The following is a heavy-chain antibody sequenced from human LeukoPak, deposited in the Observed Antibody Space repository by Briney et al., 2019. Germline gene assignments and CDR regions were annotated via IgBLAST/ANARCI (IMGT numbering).Heavy chain of an antibody. V-gene: IGHV3-74*01. J-gene: IGHJ4*02. CDR3: VSFYETY. D-gene: IGHD2-2*01. Sequence: GGSLRLSCAASGLTFSSHWMHWVRQAPGKGLVWVSHINSDGSWTSYADSVKGRFTISKDNAKNTVYLQMNNLRVEDTAVYYCVSFYETYWGRGTLVTVSS. CDR2: INSDGSWT. CDR1: GLTFSSHW.